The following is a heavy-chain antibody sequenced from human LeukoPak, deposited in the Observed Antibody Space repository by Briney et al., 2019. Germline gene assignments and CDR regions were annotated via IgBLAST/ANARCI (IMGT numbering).Heavy chain of an antibody. CDR1: GFTFSTYG. Sequence: GGSLRLSCAASGFTFSTYGMSWVRQAPGKGLDWVSAISGSGGRTNYADSVAGRFTISRDNSKNTLYLQMNSLRAEDTAVYYCARDLTVSQTWGQGTLVTVSS. CDR2: ISGSGGRT. J-gene: IGHJ5*02. V-gene: IGHV3-23*01. CDR3: ARDLTVSQT. D-gene: IGHD4-17*01.